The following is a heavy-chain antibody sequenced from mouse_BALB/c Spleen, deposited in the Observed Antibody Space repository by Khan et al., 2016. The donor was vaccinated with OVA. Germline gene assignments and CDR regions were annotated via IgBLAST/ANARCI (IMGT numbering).Heavy chain of an antibody. CDR1: GYTFTTYT. CDR3: ARAGAYYRSDGWFAY. J-gene: IGHJ3*01. Sequence: QVRLQQSGAELARPGASVKMSCKASGYTFTTYTIHWVKQRPGQGLEWIGYIIPSNDYTNYNQKFKDRATLTADKSSSTAYMQLSSLTSEDSAVYYCARAGAYYRSDGWFAYWGQGTLVTVSA. CDR2: IIPSNDYT. D-gene: IGHD2-14*01. V-gene: IGHV1-4*01.